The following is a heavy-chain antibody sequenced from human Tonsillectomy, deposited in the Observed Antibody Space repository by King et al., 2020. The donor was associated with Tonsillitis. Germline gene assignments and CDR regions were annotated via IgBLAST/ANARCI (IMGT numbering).Heavy chain of an antibody. D-gene: IGHD3-22*01. CDR2: LSSRSSNI. Sequence: VQLGESGGGLVKPGGSLRLSCATSGFTFSDYDMNWVRQAPGKGLEGGSSLSSRSSNIYFAASVKARLSISGDNAKNSLYLQIHSLRVEDTAVYYCAKDKGADYYDSGRGAFDIWGQGTMVTVSS. CDR3: AKDKGADYYDSGRGAFDI. CDR1: GFTFSDYD. J-gene: IGHJ3*02. V-gene: IGHV3-21*01.